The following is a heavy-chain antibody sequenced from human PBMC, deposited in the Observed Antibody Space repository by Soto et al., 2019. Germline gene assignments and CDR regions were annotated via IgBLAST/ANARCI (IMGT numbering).Heavy chain of an antibody. J-gene: IGHJ4*02. D-gene: IGHD5-18*01. Sequence: PGGSLRLSCEVSGVTLTNVWMNWVRQAPGKGPEWVGRIKSNIDGGTTDYAAPVKGRFTVSRDDSENTLYLQMNSLKTEDTAVYYCSHGYYQYFNSWGQGTLVTAS. CDR2: IKSNIDGGTT. CDR3: SHGYYQYFNS. CDR1: GVTLTNVW. V-gene: IGHV3-15*07.